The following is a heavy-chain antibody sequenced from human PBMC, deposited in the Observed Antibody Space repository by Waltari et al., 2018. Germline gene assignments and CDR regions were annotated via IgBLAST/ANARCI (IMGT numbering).Heavy chain of an antibody. V-gene: IGHV3-21*01. D-gene: IGHD5-18*01. J-gene: IGHJ4*02. Sequence: VQLVEAGGGVVKPGGALRLSCEASGFTFSSYSMSWVRQAPGKGLEWVSSISSSSSYIYYADSVKGRFTISIDNAKNSLYLQMNSLRAEDTAVYYCARDGGMATALRWGQGTLVTVSS. CDR1: GFTFSSYS. CDR2: ISSSSSYI. CDR3: ARDGGMATALR.